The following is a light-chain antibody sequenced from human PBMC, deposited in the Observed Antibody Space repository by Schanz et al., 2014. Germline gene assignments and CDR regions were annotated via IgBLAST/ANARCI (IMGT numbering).Light chain of an antibody. Sequence: DIVLTQSPATLSLSPGERATLSCRASQSVSGSFLAWYQQKPGQAPRLLIYGTSIRATGIPDRFSGSGSGTDFTLTISRLEPEDFAVYYCQQYGTSGTFGQGTKVEIK. V-gene: IGKV3-20*01. CDR1: QSVSGSF. J-gene: IGKJ1*01. CDR3: QQYGTSGT. CDR2: GTS.